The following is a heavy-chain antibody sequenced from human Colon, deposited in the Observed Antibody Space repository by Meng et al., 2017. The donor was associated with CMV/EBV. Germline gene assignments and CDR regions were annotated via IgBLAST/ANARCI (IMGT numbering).Heavy chain of an antibody. J-gene: IGHJ4*02. Sequence: SETLSLTCSVSGGSVSSSSYYWGWIRQPPGKGLEWIGSIFQSGSTYYNPSLKSRATISLDTPKNQFSLKLSSVTAADTAVYYCARRDLGYCSSTSCYTGLNWGQGTLVTVSS. D-gene: IGHD2-2*02. CDR1: GGSVSSSSYY. CDR2: IFQSGST. CDR3: ARRDLGYCSSTSCYTGLN. V-gene: IGHV4-39*07.